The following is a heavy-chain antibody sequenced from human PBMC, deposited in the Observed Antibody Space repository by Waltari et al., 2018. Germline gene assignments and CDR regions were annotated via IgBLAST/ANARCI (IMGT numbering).Heavy chain of an antibody. CDR3: ARAASSSWYGSWFDP. J-gene: IGHJ5*02. CDR2: INHSGST. CDR1: GGSFSGYY. Sequence: QVQLQQWGAGLLKPSETLSLTCAVYGGSFSGYYWSWIRQPPGKGLAWIGEINHSGSTNYNPHFKSRVTISVDTSKNQFSLKLSSVTAADTAVDYCARAASSSWYGSWFDPWGQGTLVTVSS. V-gene: IGHV4-34*01. D-gene: IGHD6-13*01.